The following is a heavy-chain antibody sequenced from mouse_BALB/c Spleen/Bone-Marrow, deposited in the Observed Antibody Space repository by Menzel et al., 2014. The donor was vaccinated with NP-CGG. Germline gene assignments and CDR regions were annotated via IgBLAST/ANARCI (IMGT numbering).Heavy chain of an antibody. CDR2: IYPSDSYT. D-gene: IGHD2-10*02. Sequence: QVQLQQSGAELVRPGASAKVSCKASGYTFTSYWINWVKQRPGQGLEWIGNIYPSDSYTNYNQNFKDKATLTVDKSSSTAYMQLSSATSEDSAVYYCTRQYGNYYAMDYWGQGTSVTVSS. CDR1: GYTFTSYW. V-gene: IGHV1-69*02. CDR3: TRQYGNYYAMDY. J-gene: IGHJ4*01.